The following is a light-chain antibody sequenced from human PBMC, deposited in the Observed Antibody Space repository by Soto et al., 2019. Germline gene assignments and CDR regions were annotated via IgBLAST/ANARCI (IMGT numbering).Light chain of an antibody. J-gene: IGLJ1*01. Sequence: QSVLTPPPSVSGAPGQRVTISGTGSSSKIGAGYDVHWYQQRPGTAPKLLISGNSNRPSGVPDRFSGSKSGTSASLAITGLQAEDEADYYCPSYDSSLSGRVFGTGTKLTVL. CDR3: PSYDSSLSGRV. CDR1: SSKIGAGYD. V-gene: IGLV1-40*01. CDR2: GNS.